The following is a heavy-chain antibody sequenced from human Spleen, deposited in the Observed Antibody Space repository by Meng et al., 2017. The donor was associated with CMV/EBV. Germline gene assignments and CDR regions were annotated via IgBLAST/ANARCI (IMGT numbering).Heavy chain of an antibody. CDR3: AASLPDYYDSSVHRFYFDY. Sequence: FICYSLHWVRQTPEKVLQWMGRISPNTGDTIYEENFQGRVTMTRDTSINTAYMELSSLTSDDPAVYYCAASLPDYYDSSVHRFYFDYWRQGTLVTVSS. V-gene: IGHV1-2*06. J-gene: IGHJ4*02. CDR2: ISPNTGDT. D-gene: IGHD3-22*01. CDR1: FICYS.